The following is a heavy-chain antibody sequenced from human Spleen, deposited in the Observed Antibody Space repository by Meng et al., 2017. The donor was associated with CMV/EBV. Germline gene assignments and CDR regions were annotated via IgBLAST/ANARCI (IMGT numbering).Heavy chain of an antibody. D-gene: IGHD3-10*01. CDR3: ARRGEYGSGFDY. J-gene: IGHJ4*02. CDR1: GYTFTSYD. CDR2: MNPNSGKT. Sequence: CKASGYTFTSYDINWVRQATGQGLEWMGWMNPNSGKTGYAQKFQGRVTMTRNTSISTAYMELSSLRSEDTAVYYCARRGEYGSGFDYWGQGTLVTVSS. V-gene: IGHV1-8*01.